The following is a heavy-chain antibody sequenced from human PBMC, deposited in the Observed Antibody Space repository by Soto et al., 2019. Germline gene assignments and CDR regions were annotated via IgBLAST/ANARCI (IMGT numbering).Heavy chain of an antibody. CDR2: INPNSGGT. V-gene: IGHV1-2*02. CDR3: ARSLLDEYSSSWRSAYYGMDV. Sequence: QVQLVQSRAELKKPGASVKVSCKASGFTFSAYYIYWVRQAPGHGLEWIGWINPNSGGTNNAQKFQGRVTMTRDTSTSTVYMELSALIPDDTAVYYCARSLLDEYSSSWRSAYYGMDVWGQGTTVTVSS. J-gene: IGHJ6*02. D-gene: IGHD6-13*01. CDR1: GFTFSAYY.